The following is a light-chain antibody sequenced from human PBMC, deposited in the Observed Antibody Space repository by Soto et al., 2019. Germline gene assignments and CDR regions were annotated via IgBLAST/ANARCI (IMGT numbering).Light chain of an antibody. Sequence: QSALTQPASVSGSPGQSLTISCTGTSSDVGSYNYVSWYQQLPGKAPKLMIYDVSNRPSGVSNRFSGSKSGNTASLTISGLQAEDEADYYCSSYTTSSSVVFGGGTKLTVL. CDR2: DVS. V-gene: IGLV2-14*01. CDR1: SSDVGSYNY. J-gene: IGLJ2*01. CDR3: SSYTTSSSVV.